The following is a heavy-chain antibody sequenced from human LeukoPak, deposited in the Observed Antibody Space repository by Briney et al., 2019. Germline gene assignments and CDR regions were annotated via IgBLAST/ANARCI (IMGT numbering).Heavy chain of an antibody. CDR2: IYYSGST. D-gene: IGHD2-15*01. J-gene: IGHJ5*02. CDR1: GGSISSSSYY. CDR3: ASHRAYCSGGSCQNP. V-gene: IGHV4-39*01. Sequence: SGTLSLTCTVSGGSISSSSYYWGWIRQPPGKGLEWIGSIYYSGSTYYNPSLKSRVTISVDTSKNQFSLKLSSVTAADTAVYYCASHRAYCSGGSCQNPWGQGTLVTVSS.